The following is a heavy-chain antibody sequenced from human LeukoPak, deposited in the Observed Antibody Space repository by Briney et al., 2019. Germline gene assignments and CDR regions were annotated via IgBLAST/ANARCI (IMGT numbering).Heavy chain of an antibody. V-gene: IGHV3-30*02. J-gene: IGHJ6*03. Sequence: PGGSLRLSCAASGFTFSSYGMHWVRQAPGKGLEWVAFIRYDGSNKYYADSVKGRFTISRDNSKNTLYLQMYSLRAEDTAVYYCAKSSVVVVPAAIDYYYYYYMDVWGKGTTVTISS. CDR2: IRYDGSNK. D-gene: IGHD2-2*01. CDR1: GFTFSSYG. CDR3: AKSSVVVVPAAIDYYYYYYMDV.